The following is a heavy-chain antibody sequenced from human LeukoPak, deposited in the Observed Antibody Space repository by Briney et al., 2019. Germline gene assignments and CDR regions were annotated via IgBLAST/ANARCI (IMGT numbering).Heavy chain of an antibody. CDR3: AKAWTVDGTNYFDY. D-gene: IGHD6-19*01. V-gene: IGHV3-23*01. Sequence: GGSLRLSCAAPGFTFSSHDMNWVRQAPGKGLEWVSGISGSGGSTFYADSVKGRFTISRDNSKNTLYLQMNSLRAEDTAIYYCAKAWTVDGTNYFDYWGQGTLVTVSS. J-gene: IGHJ4*02. CDR1: GFTFSSHD. CDR2: ISGSGGST.